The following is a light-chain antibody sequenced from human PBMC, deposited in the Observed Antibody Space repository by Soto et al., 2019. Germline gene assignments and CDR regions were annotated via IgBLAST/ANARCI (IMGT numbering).Light chain of an antibody. CDR1: QSVNNN. CDR2: GAS. J-gene: IGKJ1*01. CDR3: QQRSNWPIT. Sequence: ETLMTQSPATLSVSPGERATLSCRASQSVNNNLAWSQKKLGQAPRVXIYGASTRATGIPARFTGSGSGTEFTLTISSLEPEDGAVYYCQQRSNWPITFGQGTKVDIK. V-gene: IGKV3-15*01.